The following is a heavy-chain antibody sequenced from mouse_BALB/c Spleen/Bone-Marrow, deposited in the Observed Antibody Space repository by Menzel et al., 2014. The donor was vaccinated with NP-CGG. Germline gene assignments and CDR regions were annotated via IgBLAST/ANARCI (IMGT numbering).Heavy chain of an antibody. CDR2: IYPSDSYT. Sequence: VQVVESGAELVRPGASVKLSCKASGYTFTNYWINWVKQRPGQGLEWIGNIYPSDSYTNYNQMFKDKATLTVDKSSRTAYMQLSIPTSEDSAVYYCTRGYYRYDVGYWYFDVWGAGTTVPVSS. V-gene: IGHV1-69*02. D-gene: IGHD2-14*01. J-gene: IGHJ1*01. CDR1: GYTFTNYW. CDR3: TRGYYRYDVGYWYFDV.